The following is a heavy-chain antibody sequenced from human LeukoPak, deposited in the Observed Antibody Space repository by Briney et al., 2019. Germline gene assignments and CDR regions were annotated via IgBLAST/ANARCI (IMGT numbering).Heavy chain of an antibody. V-gene: IGHV3-33*01. CDR1: GFTFSSYG. J-gene: IGHJ4*02. CDR2: IWYDGSNK. D-gene: IGHD3-16*02. Sequence: GGSLRLSCAASGFTFSSYGMHWVRQAPGKGLEWVAVIWYDGSNKYYAVSVKGRFTISRDNSKNTLYLQMNSLRAEDTAVYYCARDQDDYVWGSYRSYFDYWGQGTLVTVSS. CDR3: ARDQDDYVWGSYRSYFDY.